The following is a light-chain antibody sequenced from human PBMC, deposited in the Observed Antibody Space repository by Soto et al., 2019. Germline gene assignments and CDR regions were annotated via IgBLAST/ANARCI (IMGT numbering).Light chain of an antibody. V-gene: IGKV4-1*01. CDR1: QSILYSSNNKNY. CDR2: CAS. J-gene: IGKJ2*01. CDR3: QQYDKLPYT. Sequence: DIVMTQSPDSLAVSLGERATIHCKSSQSILYSSNNKNYLTWYQQKPGQPPKLIIYCASTRESGVPERFTGSGSGTDFTLTISGLQPEDIATYYCQQYDKLPYTFGQGTKLEIK.